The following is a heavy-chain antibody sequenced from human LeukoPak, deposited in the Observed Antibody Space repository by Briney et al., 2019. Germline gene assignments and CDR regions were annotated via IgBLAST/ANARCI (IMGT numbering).Heavy chain of an antibody. CDR1: GASVSNYY. D-gene: IGHD1-1*01. CDR3: ARITTTRPPQYYFGLDV. CDR2: FHYSGST. Sequence: SETLSLTCRVSGASVSNYYWSWIRQSPGKGLEWIGFFHYSGSTNYNPSLNSRVTTSIDTSMNQLSLTLVSVTAADTAVYFCARITTTRPPQYYFGLDVWGQGTAVTVSS. J-gene: IGHJ6*02. V-gene: IGHV4-59*08.